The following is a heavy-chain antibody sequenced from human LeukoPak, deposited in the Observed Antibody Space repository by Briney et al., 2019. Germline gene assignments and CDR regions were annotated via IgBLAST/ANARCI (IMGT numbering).Heavy chain of an antibody. J-gene: IGHJ3*02. D-gene: IGHD4-23*01. V-gene: IGHV4-4*02. CDR1: GDPINSSNW. CDR2: IYPSGAT. CDR3: ARVLSAVVIPHAFVI. Sequence: SETESLTCALSGDPINSSNWWSRVRQPPGKGLEWIGEIYPSGATNYNPSLKSRVTMSVDKANNQFSLNLSSVTAADTAVYYCARVLSAVVIPHAFVIWGQGTTVIVSS.